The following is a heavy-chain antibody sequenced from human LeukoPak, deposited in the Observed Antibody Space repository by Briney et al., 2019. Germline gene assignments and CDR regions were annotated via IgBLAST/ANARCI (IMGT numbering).Heavy chain of an antibody. CDR3: AKHHCSSTSCYRVFDF. CDR1: GFSSGDYY. Sequence: GRSLRLSCAASGFSSGDYYMTWMRQAPGKGLEWVSYISSGGSIIHYADSVKGRFTISRDNSKNTLYLQMNSLRAEDTAVYYCAKHHCSSTSCYRVFDFWGQGTLVTVSS. V-gene: IGHV3-11*01. CDR2: ISSGGSII. D-gene: IGHD2-2*02. J-gene: IGHJ4*02.